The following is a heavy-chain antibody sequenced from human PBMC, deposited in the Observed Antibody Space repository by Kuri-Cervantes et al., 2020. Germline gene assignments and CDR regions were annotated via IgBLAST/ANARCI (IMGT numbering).Heavy chain of an antibody. CDR1: GFTFSSYA. J-gene: IGHJ4*02. V-gene: IGHV3-23*01. CDR3: ATAAGSSGRDY. Sequence: ETLSLTCAASGFTFSSYAMSWVRQAPGKGLEWVSAISGSGGSTYYADSVKGRFTISRDNSKNTLYLQMNSLRAEDTAVYYCATAAGSSGRDYWGQGTLVTVSS. CDR2: ISGSGGST. D-gene: IGHD6-19*01.